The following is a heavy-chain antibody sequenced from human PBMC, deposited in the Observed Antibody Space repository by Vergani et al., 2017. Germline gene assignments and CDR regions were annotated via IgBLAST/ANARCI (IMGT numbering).Heavy chain of an antibody. V-gene: IGHV3-33*01. CDR1: GFTFNQYG. CDR2: TWYDGNNK. Sequence: QVHLVESGGGVVQPGRSLRLSCAASGFTFNQYGMHWVRQAPGKGLEWVAVTWYDGNNKQYADSVKGRFTISRDNSKSTMYLQMNSLRDEDTGVYYCARDLRLLYNRFDPWGQGTLVTGSS. J-gene: IGHJ5*02. CDR3: ARDLRLLYNRFDP. D-gene: IGHD1-14*01.